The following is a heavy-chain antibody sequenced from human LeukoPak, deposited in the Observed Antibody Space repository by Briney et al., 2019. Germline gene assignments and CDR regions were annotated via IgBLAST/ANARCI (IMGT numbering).Heavy chain of an antibody. D-gene: IGHD6-19*01. CDR1: GFTFSSYN. J-gene: IGHJ4*02. CDR2: TSSSSTYI. CDR3: ARGYSSGWLGEIGY. Sequence: PGGSLRLSCAASGFTFSSYNMNWVRQAPGKGLEWVSSTSSSSTYIYYADSVKGRFTISRDNAKNSLYLQMNSLRAEDTAVYYCARGYSSGWLGEIGYWGQGTLVTVSS. V-gene: IGHV3-21*01.